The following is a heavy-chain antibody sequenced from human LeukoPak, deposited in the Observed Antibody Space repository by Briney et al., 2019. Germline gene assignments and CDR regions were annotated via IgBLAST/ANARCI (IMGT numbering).Heavy chain of an antibody. Sequence: ASVKVSCKASGYTFTSYGISWVRQAPGRGLEWMGWISAHNGNTNYAQKLQGRVTMTTDTSTSTAYMELRSLRSDATPVYYCARVEQWLALRGTDYGGQGTLVTVSS. CDR2: ISAHNGNT. CDR1: GYTFTSYG. J-gene: IGHJ4*02. CDR3: ARVEQWLALRGTDY. D-gene: IGHD6-19*01. V-gene: IGHV1-18*01.